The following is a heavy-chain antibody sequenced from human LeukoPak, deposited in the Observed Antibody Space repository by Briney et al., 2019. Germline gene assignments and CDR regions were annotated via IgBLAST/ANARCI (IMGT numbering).Heavy chain of an antibody. D-gene: IGHD4-23*01. J-gene: IGHJ6*04. CDR3: ARDDRTVATRPLDV. CDR1: GYTFTNYY. V-gene: IGHV1-46*01. CDR2: IHSGGGST. Sequence: GASVKVSCKASGYTFTNYYMHWVRQAPGQGLEWMGIIHSGGGSTTYAQKFQGRVTMTRDTSTSTVYMELSSLRSEDTAVYYCARDDRTVATRPLDVWGKGTTVTVSS.